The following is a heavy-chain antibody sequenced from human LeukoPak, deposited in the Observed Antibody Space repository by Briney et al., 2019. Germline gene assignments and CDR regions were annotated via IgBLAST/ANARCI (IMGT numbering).Heavy chain of an antibody. CDR1: GYSISTGYY. CDR2: IYRSGTT. V-gene: IGHV4-38-2*01. CDR3: ARRDRWFDP. J-gene: IGHJ5*02. Sequence: SETLSLTCGVSGYSISTGYYWGWIRQSPGKGLEWIGNIYRSGTTYYNPSLKSRVTISVDTSKNQFSLRLTSVPSADTAVYYCARRDRWFDPWGQGTLVTVSS.